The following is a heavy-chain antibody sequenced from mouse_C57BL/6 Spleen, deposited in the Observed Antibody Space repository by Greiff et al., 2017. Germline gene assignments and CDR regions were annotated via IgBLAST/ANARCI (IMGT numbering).Heavy chain of an antibody. CDR3: ASGTGAMDY. Sequence: VQLQQSGAELVRPGTSVKVSCKASGYAFTTYLLAWVKQRPGQGLEWIGVINPGSGGTNYNEKFKGKATLTADKSSSTAYMQLSSLTSEDSAVYFWASGTGAMDYWGQGTSVTVSS. V-gene: IGHV1-54*01. CDR1: GYAFTTYL. D-gene: IGHD3-3*01. CDR2: INPGSGGT. J-gene: IGHJ4*01.